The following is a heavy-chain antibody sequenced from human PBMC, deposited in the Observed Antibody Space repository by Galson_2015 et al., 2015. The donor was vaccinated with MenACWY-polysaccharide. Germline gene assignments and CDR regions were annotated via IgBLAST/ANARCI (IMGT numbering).Heavy chain of an antibody. CDR3: AREGSRIVFHAFDV. CDR2: IQYDGTNK. CDR1: GLRFSGSG. V-gene: IGHV3-33*01. J-gene: IGHJ3*01. Sequence: SLRLSCAASGLRFSGSGMHWVRQAPGKGLEWVAVIQYDGTNKVYADSVKGRSSISRDNSKNTLYLEMNSLRAEDTALYYCAREGSRIVFHAFDVWGQGTMVTVSS. D-gene: IGHD2-21*01.